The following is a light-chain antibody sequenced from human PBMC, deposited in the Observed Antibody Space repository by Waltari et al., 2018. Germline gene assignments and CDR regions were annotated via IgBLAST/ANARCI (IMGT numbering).Light chain of an antibody. Sequence: SSELTQDPAVSVALGQTVRLTCQGDSPSHYYANWYQQKAGQAPVLVVYDKNNRPSGIPDRFSGSRSGDTASLTITGAQAEDEADYYCNSRESRDKYIFVFGTGTKVTVL. CDR3: NSRESRDKYIFV. CDR1: SPSHYY. J-gene: IGLJ1*01. V-gene: IGLV3-19*01. CDR2: DKN.